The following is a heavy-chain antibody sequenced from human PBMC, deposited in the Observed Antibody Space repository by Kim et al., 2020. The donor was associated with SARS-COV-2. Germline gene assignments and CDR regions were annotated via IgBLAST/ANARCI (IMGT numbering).Heavy chain of an antibody. CDR3: ARVVLRYFDRHDAFDI. V-gene: IGHV3-21*01. CDR1: GFTFSSYS. D-gene: IGHD3-9*01. J-gene: IGHJ3*02. Sequence: GGSLRLSCAASGFTFSSYSMNWVRQAPGKGLEWVSSISSSSYIYYADSVKGRFTISRDNAKNSLYLQMNSLRAEDTAVYYCARVVLRYFDRHDAFDIWGQGTMVTVSS. CDR2: ISSSSYI.